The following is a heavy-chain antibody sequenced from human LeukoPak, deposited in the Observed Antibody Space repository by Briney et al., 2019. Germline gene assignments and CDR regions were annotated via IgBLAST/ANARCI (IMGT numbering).Heavy chain of an antibody. Sequence: GGSLRLSCAASGFTFSSYSMNWVRQAPGKGLEWVSSISSSSYIYYADPVKGRFTISRDNAKNSLYLQMNSLRAEDTAVYYCARDPVDCTNGVCYRIWDYWGQGTLVTVSS. V-gene: IGHV3-21*01. CDR1: GFTFSSYS. D-gene: IGHD2-8*01. CDR3: ARDPVDCTNGVCYRIWDY. CDR2: ISSSSYI. J-gene: IGHJ4*02.